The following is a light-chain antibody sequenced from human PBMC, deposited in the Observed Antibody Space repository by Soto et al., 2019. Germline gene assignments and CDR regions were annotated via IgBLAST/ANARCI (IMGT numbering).Light chain of an antibody. CDR3: LQDYNYPWT. V-gene: IGKV1-6*01. Sequence: IYITQSHSHLSASVGDRVTITCRASQSISNWLAWYQQKPGTAPKVLICVASSLQSGVPSRFSGSGYGTDFTLTISSLQPEDFATYYCLQDYNYPWTFGQGTKVDVK. CDR2: VAS. J-gene: IGKJ1*01. CDR1: QSISNW.